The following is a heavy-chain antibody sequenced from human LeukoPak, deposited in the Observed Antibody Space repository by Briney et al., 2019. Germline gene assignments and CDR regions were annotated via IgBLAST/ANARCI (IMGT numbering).Heavy chain of an antibody. CDR3: AKDLGEMATIWAFDY. J-gene: IGHJ4*02. Sequence: GGSLRLSCAASGFTFSSYGMHWVRQAPGKGLEWVAFIRYDGSNKYYADSVKGRFTISRDNSKNTLYLQMNSLRAEDTAVYYCAKDLGEMATIWAFDYWGQGTLVTVSS. CDR2: IRYDGSNK. D-gene: IGHD5-24*01. V-gene: IGHV3-30*02. CDR1: GFTFSSYG.